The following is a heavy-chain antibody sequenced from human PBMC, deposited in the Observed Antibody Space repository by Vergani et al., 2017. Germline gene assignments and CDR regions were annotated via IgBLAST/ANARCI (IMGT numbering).Heavy chain of an antibody. D-gene: IGHD1-26*01. J-gene: IGHJ1*01. V-gene: IGHV3-7*03. CDR1: GFTFSSYW. CDR2: IKHDGSEK. Sequence: VQLVESGGGLVQPGGSLRLSCAASGFTFSSYWMSWVRQAPGKGLEWVANIKHDGSEKYYVDSVKGRFTSARDNAKNSLYLQMNSLRAEDTAVYYCARDPHSGSYYSGYFQHWGQGTLVTVSS. CDR3: ARDPHSGSYYSGYFQH.